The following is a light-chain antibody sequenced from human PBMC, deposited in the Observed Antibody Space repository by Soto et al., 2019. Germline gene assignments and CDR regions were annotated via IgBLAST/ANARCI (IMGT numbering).Light chain of an antibody. CDR2: DVS. CDR1: SSDVGGYNY. CDR3: SSYTSSTPYV. V-gene: IGLV2-14*01. J-gene: IGLJ1*01. Sequence: SALTQPASVSGSPGQSITISCTGTSSDVGGYNYVSWYQQHPGKAPKLMIYDVSNRPSGVSNRFSGSKSGNTASLTISGLQAEDEADSYCSSYTSSTPYVFGTRTKVPVL.